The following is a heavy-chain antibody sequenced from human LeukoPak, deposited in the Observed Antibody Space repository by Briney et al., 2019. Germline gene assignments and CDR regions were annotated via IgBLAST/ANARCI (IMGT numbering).Heavy chain of an antibody. CDR2: MSYDGSNE. J-gene: IGHJ4*02. CDR1: GFAFSDYS. Sequence: GGSLRLSCAGSGFAFSDYSMHWVRQAPGKGLEWVAFMSYDGSNEFHADSVKGRFTISRDNSKKTLYLQMNSLLSEDTAVYCCARGKGSGAYLIDDGGQGTLVTVSS. D-gene: IGHD1-26*01. CDR3: ARGKGSGAYLIDD. V-gene: IGHV3-30-3*01.